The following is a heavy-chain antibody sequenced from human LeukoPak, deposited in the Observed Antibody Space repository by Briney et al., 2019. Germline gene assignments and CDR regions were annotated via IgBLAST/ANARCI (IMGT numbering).Heavy chain of an antibody. V-gene: IGHV4-59*11. J-gene: IGHJ6*03. CDR3: ARSERRAQKDTYYNHYYYMDV. CDR1: GGSTSSHY. D-gene: IGHD6-25*01. Sequence: SETLSLTCVVSGGSTSSHYWSWIRQPPGKGLEWIGYIYFSGYTNYNPSLKSRVTISVDTSNNQFSLRLSSVTAADTAVYYCARSERRAQKDTYYNHYYYMDVWGKGTTVTVSS. CDR2: IYFSGYT.